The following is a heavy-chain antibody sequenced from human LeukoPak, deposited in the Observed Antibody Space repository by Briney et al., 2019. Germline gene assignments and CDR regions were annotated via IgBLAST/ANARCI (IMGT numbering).Heavy chain of an antibody. CDR1: GFTFIGTS. CDR3: AKCYSSGWERAFDI. V-gene: IGHV3-23*01. CDR2: ISGSGGST. Sequence: GGSLRLSCAASGFTFIGTSMNWVRQAPGKGLEWVSAISGSGGSTYYADYVKGRFTISRDNSKNTLYMQMNSLRAEDTAVYYCAKCYSSGWERAFDIWGQGTMVTVSS. J-gene: IGHJ3*02. D-gene: IGHD6-19*01.